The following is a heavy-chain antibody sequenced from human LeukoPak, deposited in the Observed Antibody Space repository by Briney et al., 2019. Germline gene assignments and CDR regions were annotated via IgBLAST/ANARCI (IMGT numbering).Heavy chain of an antibody. CDR2: VRSSGGAT. CDR3: ARDPNSYFYGLDV. J-gene: IGHJ6*02. Sequence: GGSLRLSCAASRVTLRTYEMTSVRQAPGKGLEWISFVRSSGGATFYADSVKGRFTVSRDNAENSVYLQMNSLRAEDTAIYYCARDPNSYFYGLDVWGQGTTVTVSS. V-gene: IGHV3-48*03. CDR1: RVTLRTYE.